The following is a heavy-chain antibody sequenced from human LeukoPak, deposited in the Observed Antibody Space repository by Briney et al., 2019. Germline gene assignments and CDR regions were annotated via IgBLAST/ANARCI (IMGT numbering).Heavy chain of an antibody. Sequence: ASVKVSCKASGYTFTDYFLHWVRQAPGQGLEWMGWINPNSGGTNYAQKFQGRVTMTRDTSISTAYMELSSLRSEDTAVYYCARACPYYDILTGYCDWGQGTLVTVSS. CDR2: INPNSGGT. D-gene: IGHD3-9*01. CDR3: ARACPYYDILTGYCD. J-gene: IGHJ4*02. V-gene: IGHV1-2*02. CDR1: GYTFTDYF.